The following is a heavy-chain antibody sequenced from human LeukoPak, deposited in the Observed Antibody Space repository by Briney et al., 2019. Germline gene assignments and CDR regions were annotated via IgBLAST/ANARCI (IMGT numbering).Heavy chain of an antibody. CDR2: ISGRGTST. CDR3: AKEIFSVTMRIEVQGAFDI. J-gene: IGHJ3*02. D-gene: IGHD3-22*01. Sequence: GGSLRVSCAGSGFTFSKYAMSWVRQAPGKGLEWVSAISGRGTSTYYADSVKGRFTISRDNSVNMLYLQMNSLRAEDTAIYYCAKEIFSVTMRIEVQGAFDIGGQGTMVAVSA. CDR1: GFTFSKYA. V-gene: IGHV3-23*01.